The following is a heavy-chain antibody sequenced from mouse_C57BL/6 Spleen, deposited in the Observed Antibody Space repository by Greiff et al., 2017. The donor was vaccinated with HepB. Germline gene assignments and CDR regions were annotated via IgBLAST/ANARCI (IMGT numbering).Heavy chain of an antibody. J-gene: IGHJ2*01. CDR3: ARHPITTRVYYFDY. CDR2: ISSGGSYT. CDR1: GFTFSSYG. Sequence: EVKLMESGGDLVKPGGSLKLSCAASGFTFSSYGMSWVRQTPDKRLEWVATISSGGSYTYYPDSVKGRFTISRDNAKNTLYLQMSSLKSEDTAMYYCARHPITTRVYYFDYWGQGTTLTVSS. V-gene: IGHV5-6*01. D-gene: IGHD1-2*01.